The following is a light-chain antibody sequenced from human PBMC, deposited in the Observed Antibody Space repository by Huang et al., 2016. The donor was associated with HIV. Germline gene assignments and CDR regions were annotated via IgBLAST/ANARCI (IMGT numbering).Light chain of an antibody. V-gene: IGKV3-15*01. J-gene: IGKJ4*01. CDR1: QSVRNK. Sequence: EIVMTQSPDTLSVSPGGRATLSCRASQSVRNKLAWYQQRPGQAPRLLLHATCTRAAGVAARFSGSGAGTEFTLTISSRQSEDCGVYYCQQYESLPPLTFGGGTKVEIK. CDR3: QQYESLPPLT. CDR2: ATC.